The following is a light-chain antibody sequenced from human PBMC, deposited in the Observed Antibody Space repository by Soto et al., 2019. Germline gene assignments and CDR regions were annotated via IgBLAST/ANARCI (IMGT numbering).Light chain of an antibody. CDR1: QSVSSSY. CDR2: GAS. V-gene: IGKV3-20*01. J-gene: IGKJ1*01. Sequence: EIVLTQSPVTLSLSPGERATLSCSASQSVSSSYLAWYQQKPGQAPRLLIYGASSRATGIPDRFSGSGSGTDFTLTISSLQSEDFAVYYCQQYNNWPRKFGQGTKVDIK. CDR3: QQYNNWPRK.